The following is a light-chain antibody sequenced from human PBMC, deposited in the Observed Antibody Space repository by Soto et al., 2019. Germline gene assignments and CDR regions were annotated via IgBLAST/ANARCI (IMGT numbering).Light chain of an antibody. J-gene: IGKJ1*01. Sequence: EIVWTQSPGTLSLSPGERATLSRLASQSVSSSYLAWYQQKPGQAPRLLIYGAYSRATGITDRFSGSGSGTDFTITISRLEPEDFAVYYCQQYGSSPWTVGQGTKVEIK. CDR3: QQYGSSPWT. CDR2: GAY. CDR1: QSVSSSY. V-gene: IGKV3-20*01.